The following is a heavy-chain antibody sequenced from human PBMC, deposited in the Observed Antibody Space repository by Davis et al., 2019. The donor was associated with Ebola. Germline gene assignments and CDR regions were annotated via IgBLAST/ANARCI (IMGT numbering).Heavy chain of an antibody. D-gene: IGHD5-24*01. V-gene: IGHV4-34*01. J-gene: IGHJ2*01. Sequence: SQTLSLTCAVYGGSFSGYYWSWIRQPPGKGLEWIGEINHSGSTNYNPSLKSRVTISVDTSKNQFSLKLSSVTAADTAVYYCARRRDSTWYFDLWGRGTLVTVSS. CDR2: INHSGST. CDR1: GGSFSGYY. CDR3: ARRRDSTWYFDL.